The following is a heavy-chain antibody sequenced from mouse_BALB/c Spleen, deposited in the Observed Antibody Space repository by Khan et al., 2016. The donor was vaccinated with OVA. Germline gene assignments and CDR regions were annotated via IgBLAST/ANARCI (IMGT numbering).Heavy chain of an antibody. J-gene: IGHJ2*01. CDR2: MNPYNGVT. CDR3: ARDDRDYFDY. D-gene: IGHD2-14*01. V-gene: IGHV1-31*01. Sequence: EFQLQQSGPELVKPGASMKISCKASGYSFNGYTMNWVKPSHGKNLEWIGLMNPYNGVTRYKQKFKGKATLTVAKSSSTAYMELLRLTSEDSAVYYWARDDRDYFDYWGQGTTLTVSS. CDR1: GYSFNGYT.